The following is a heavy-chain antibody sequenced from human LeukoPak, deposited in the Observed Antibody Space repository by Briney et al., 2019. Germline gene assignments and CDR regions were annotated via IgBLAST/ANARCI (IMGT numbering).Heavy chain of an antibody. V-gene: IGHV4-34*01. J-gene: IGHJ4*02. CDR1: GGSFGGHY. Sequence: SETLSLTCAVYGGSFGGHYWTWIRQSPGKGLEWIGENNHSGSTNYNPSLKSRVTISVDTSKNQFSLKLTSMTAADTAVYYCARGRDEANSHYNGFWSGFYAGVYFDYWGQGTLVTVSS. D-gene: IGHD3-3*01. CDR3: ARGRDEANSHYNGFWSGFYAGVYFDY. CDR2: NNHSGST.